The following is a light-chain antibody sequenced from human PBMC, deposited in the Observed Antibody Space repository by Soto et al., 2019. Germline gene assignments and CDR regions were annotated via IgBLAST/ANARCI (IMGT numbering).Light chain of an antibody. J-gene: IGKJ5*01. CDR2: AAS. Sequence: DIQMTQSPSSVSASVGDRVTISCQASQGISRSLAWYQQKPGKAPKLLIYAASSLQSGVPSRFSGSGFGTDFTLTISSLQPEDSAIYYCQQADTFPITIGQGTRLE. CDR1: QGISRS. V-gene: IGKV1D-12*01. CDR3: QQADTFPIT.